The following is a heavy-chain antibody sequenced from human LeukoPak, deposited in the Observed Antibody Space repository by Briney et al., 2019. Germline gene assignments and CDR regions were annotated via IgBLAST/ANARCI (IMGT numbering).Heavy chain of an antibody. CDR2: NSGSGTAT. Sequence: GGSLRLSCAASGFTFSGHAMSWVRQAPGKGLEWVSLNSGSGTATYYADSVKGRFTISRDNSQNTLYLQMSSLRVEDTAEYYCAKDGLRGYDFDSWGQGTLVIVSS. CDR1: GFTFSGHA. J-gene: IGHJ5*01. D-gene: IGHD5-12*01. CDR3: AKDGLRGYDFDS. V-gene: IGHV3-23*01.